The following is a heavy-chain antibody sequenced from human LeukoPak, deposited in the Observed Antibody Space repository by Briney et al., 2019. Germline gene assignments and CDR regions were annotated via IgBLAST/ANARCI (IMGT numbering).Heavy chain of an antibody. Sequence: GGSLRLSCAASGFIFSKFAMHWVGQAPGKGLEWVAVISYDGSDKYYADSVKARFTISRDNSKKTLFLQMNSLRSEDTAVYYCARDSIGYFYDLHAMDYWGLGTLVTVSS. V-gene: IGHV3-30*04. CDR2: ISYDGSDK. J-gene: IGHJ4*02. D-gene: IGHD3-22*01. CDR1: GFIFSKFA. CDR3: ARDSIGYFYDLHAMDY.